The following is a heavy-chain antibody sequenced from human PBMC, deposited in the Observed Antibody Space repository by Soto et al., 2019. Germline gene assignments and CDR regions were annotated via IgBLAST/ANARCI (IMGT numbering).Heavy chain of an antibody. J-gene: IGHJ3*01. CDR3: AKGGASRLDGLDV. V-gene: IGHV3-9*01. Sequence: EVLLVESGGGLIQPGGSLRLSCAASGFKFDDYAMHWVRQVPQKGLQWVSGISWNSATIGHAGSEKGRFTISRDNGKNSLYLQMNNLSTDDTALYYCAKGGASRLDGLDVWGHGIMVTVSS. CDR2: ISWNSATI. D-gene: IGHD3-16*01. CDR1: GFKFDDYA.